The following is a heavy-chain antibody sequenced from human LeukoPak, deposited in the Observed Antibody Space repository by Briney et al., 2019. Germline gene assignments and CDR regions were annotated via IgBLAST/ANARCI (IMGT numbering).Heavy chain of an antibody. V-gene: IGHV3-21*01. J-gene: IGHJ6*03. D-gene: IGHD5-24*01. Sequence: GGSLRLSCAASGFIFSNYAVSWVRQAPGKGLEWVSSISSSSSYIYYADSVKGRFTISRDNAKNSLYLQMNSLRAEDTAVYYCARVGRDGYNYYYYYYMDVWGKGTTVTVSS. CDR2: ISSSSSYI. CDR3: ARVGRDGYNYYYYYYMDV. CDR1: GFIFSNYA.